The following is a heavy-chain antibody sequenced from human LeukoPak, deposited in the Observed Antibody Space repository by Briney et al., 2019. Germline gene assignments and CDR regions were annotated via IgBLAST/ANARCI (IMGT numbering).Heavy chain of an antibody. CDR2: INTNTGNP. J-gene: IGHJ5*02. CDR3: ARKTNQGQLQGRVDP. D-gene: IGHD5-24*01. Sequence: GASVKVSCKASGYTFTSYAMNWVRQAPGQGLEWMGWINTNTGNPTYAQGFTGRFVFSLDTSVSTAYLQISSLKAEDTAVYYCARKTNQGQLQGRVDPWGQGTLVTVSS. CDR1: GYTFTSYA. V-gene: IGHV7-4-1*02.